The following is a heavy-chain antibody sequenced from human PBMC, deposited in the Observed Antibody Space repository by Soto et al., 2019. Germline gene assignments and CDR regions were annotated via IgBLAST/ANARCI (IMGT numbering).Heavy chain of an antibody. CDR2: ISGYNGDT. V-gene: IGHV1-18*03. D-gene: IGHD2-8*01. CDR1: GYTFTRYG. CDR3: AKNGQPPYYYYGMDV. J-gene: IGHJ6*02. Sequence: QGQLVQSGAEVKKPGASVKVSCKASGYTFTRYGISWVRQAPGQGLEWMGWISGYNGDTKYAQKFQGRVTMTVDTSTTTGYMELRSLTSDDMAVYYCAKNGQPPYYYYGMDVWGQGTTVTVSS.